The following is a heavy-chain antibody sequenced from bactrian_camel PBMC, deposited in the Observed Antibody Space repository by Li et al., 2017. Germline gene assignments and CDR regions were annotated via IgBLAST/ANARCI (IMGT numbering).Heavy chain of an antibody. CDR2: IGTGDGST. D-gene: IGHD1*01. J-gene: IGHJ4*01. CDR1: GYASSRYC. CDR3: VSTGRFGRWPGWCPLESTSPTLAH. Sequence: DVQLVESGGGLVQPGGSLRLSCTVSGYASSRYCMGWFRQAPGKEREAVAVIGTGDGSTYYADSVKGRFTISPDNAKNTVYLQMNSLKPEDTAMYYCVSTGRFGRWPGWCPLESTSPTLAHWGQGTQVTVS. V-gene: IGHV3S40*01.